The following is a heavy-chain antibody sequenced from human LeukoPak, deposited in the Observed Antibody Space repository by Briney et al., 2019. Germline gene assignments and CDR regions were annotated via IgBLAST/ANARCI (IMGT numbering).Heavy chain of an antibody. V-gene: IGHV1-24*01. Sequence: ASVKVSCKVSGYTLTELSMHWVRQAPGKGLEWMGGFDPEDGETIYAQKFQGRVTMTEDTSTDTAYMELSSLRSEDTAVYYCATHDYGDYVAGRIYYYGMDVWGQGTTVTVSS. CDR2: FDPEDGET. J-gene: IGHJ6*02. D-gene: IGHD4-17*01. CDR3: ATHDYGDYVAGRIYYYGMDV. CDR1: GYTLTELS.